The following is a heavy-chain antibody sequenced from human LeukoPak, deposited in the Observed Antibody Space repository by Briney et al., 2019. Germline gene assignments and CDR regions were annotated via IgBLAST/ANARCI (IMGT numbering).Heavy chain of an antibody. CDR1: GYTFTSYD. CDR2: MNPNSGNT. V-gene: IGHV1-8*03. CDR3: ARGVSGWYANFDY. Sequence: ASVKVSCKASGYTFTSYDINWVRQATGQGLEWMGWMNPNSGNTGYARKFQGRVTITRNTSISTAYMELSSLRSEDTAVYYCARGVSGWYANFDYWGQGTLVTVSS. D-gene: IGHD6-19*01. J-gene: IGHJ4*02.